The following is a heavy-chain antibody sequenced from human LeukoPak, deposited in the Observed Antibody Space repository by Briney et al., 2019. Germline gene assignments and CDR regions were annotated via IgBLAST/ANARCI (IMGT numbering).Heavy chain of an antibody. D-gene: IGHD6-19*01. CDR3: TRLGEAVAGTEDY. V-gene: IGHV3-73*01. Sequence: GGSLRLSCAASGFTFSGSAVRWVRQASGKGLEWVGRIRSKANSYATAYAASVKGRFTISRDDSKNTAYLQMNSLKTEDTAVYYCTRLGEAVAGTEDYWGQGTLVTVSS. CDR1: GFTFSGSA. CDR2: IRSKANSYAT. J-gene: IGHJ4*02.